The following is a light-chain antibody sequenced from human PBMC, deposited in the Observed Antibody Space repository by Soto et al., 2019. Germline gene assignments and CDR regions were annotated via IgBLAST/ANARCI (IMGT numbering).Light chain of an antibody. V-gene: IGLV2-14*01. Sequence: QSVLTQPASVSGSPGQSIAISCTGTSGDVGGYDYVSWYQQHPDKAPKLMIYEVTKRPSWVSNRFSGSKSGNTASLTFSGLQPEDEADYYCSSHTSGSTRVFGSGTKVTV. CDR2: EVT. CDR1: SGDVGGYDY. J-gene: IGLJ1*01. CDR3: SSHTSGSTRV.